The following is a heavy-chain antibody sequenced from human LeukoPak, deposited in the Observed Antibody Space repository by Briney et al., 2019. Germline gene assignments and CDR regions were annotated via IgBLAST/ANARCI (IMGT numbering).Heavy chain of an antibody. V-gene: IGHV3-11*01. CDR1: GFTFSDYY. Sequence: PGGSLRLSCAASGFTFSDYYMSWIRQAPGKGLEWVSYISSSGSTIYYADSVKGRFTISRDNAKNSLYLQMNSLRAEDTAAYYCARDIAAAGTNYYFDYWGQGTLVTVSS. J-gene: IGHJ4*02. CDR3: ARDIAAAGTNYYFDY. CDR2: ISSSGSTI. D-gene: IGHD6-13*01.